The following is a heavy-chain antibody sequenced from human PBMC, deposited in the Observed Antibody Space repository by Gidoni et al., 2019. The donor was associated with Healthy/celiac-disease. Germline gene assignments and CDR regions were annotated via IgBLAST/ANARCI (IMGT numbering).Heavy chain of an antibody. CDR3: ARESEYSSYRVFDP. J-gene: IGHJ5*02. CDR1: GFTFSSYS. Sequence: EVQLVASGGGLVQPGWSLRLSSAASGFTFSSYSMNWVRQAPGKGLEWVSYISSSSSTIYYADSVKGRFTISRDNAKNSLYLQMNSLRAEDTAVYYCARESEYSSYRVFDPWGQGTLVTVSS. D-gene: IGHD6-6*01. V-gene: IGHV3-48*01. CDR2: ISSSSSTI.